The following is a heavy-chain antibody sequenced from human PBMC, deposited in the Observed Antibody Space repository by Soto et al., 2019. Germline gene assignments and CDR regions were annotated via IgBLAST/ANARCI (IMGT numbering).Heavy chain of an antibody. D-gene: IGHD2-15*01. J-gene: IGHJ5*02. CDR3: ARDGCSGGSCLVDP. CDR2: IWSDGSKD. V-gene: IGHV3-33*01. Sequence: QVQLVESGGGAVQPGRSLRLSCATSGFTFTTYGFHWVRQAPGKGLEWVAVIWSDGSKDDYADSVRGRFTVFRDDSQSTIHLQMNSLRAEDTGVYYCARDGCSGGSCLVDPWGHGTLVTVSS. CDR1: GFTFTTYG.